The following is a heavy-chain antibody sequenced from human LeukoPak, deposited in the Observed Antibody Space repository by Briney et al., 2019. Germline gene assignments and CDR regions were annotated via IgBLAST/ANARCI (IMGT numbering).Heavy chain of an antibody. J-gene: IGHJ6*03. Sequence: SVKVSCKASGGTFSSYAISWVRQAPGQGLEWMGGIIPIFGTANYAQKFQGRVTITADESTSTAYMELSSLRSEDTAVYYCARVGSDIVVVPAAIPNYYYYYMDVWGKGTTVTVSS. CDR3: ARVGSDIVVVPAAIPNYYYYYMDV. V-gene: IGHV1-69*01. D-gene: IGHD2-2*01. CDR1: GGTFSSYA. CDR2: IIPIFGTA.